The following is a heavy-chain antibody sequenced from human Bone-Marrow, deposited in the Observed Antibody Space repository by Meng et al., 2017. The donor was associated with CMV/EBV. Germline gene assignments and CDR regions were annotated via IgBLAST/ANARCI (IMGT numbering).Heavy chain of an antibody. CDR1: GFTFSSYA. D-gene: IGHD2-2*01. CDR3: AKDGSIVGVPAAPGEYFDH. J-gene: IGHJ4*02. Sequence: GESLKISCAASGFTFSSYAMSWVRQAPGKGLEWVSAISGSGGSTYYADSVKGRFTISRDNSKTTLYLQMNSLRAEDTAVYYCAKDGSIVGVPAAPGEYFDHWGKGTLVTVSS. CDR2: ISGSGGST. V-gene: IGHV3-23*01.